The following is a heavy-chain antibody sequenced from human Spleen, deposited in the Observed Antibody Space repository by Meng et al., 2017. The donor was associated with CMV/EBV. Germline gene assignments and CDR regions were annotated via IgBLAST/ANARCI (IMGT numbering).Heavy chain of an antibody. CDR2: IYYSGST. D-gene: IGHD2-21*01. CDR3: ARFQGGDVGRDAFDI. J-gene: IGHJ3*02. Sequence: SETLSLTCTVSGGSISGGNKYWSWIRQPPGKGLEWIGNIYYSGSTYYNPSLKSRVIISVDTSKNQFSLKLISGTAADTAVYYCARFQGGDVGRDAFDIWGQGTMVTVSS. V-gene: IGHV4-30-4*08. CDR1: GGSISGGNKY.